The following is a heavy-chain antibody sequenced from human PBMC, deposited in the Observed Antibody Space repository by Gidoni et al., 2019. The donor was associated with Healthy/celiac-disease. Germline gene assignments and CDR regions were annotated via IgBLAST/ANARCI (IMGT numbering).Heavy chain of an antibody. D-gene: IGHD2-2*01. Sequence: EVQRVESGGGLIQPGGSLRLSCAASGFTVSSHYMSCVRQAPGKGLGWVSVIYSGCSTYYADSVKGRFTISRDNSKNTLYLQMNSLRAEYTAVYYCAATDCSSTSCYYYYYMDVWGKGTTVTVSS. CDR1: GFTVSSHY. CDR3: AATDCSSTSCYYYYYMDV. CDR2: IYSGCST. V-gene: IGHV3-53*01. J-gene: IGHJ6*03.